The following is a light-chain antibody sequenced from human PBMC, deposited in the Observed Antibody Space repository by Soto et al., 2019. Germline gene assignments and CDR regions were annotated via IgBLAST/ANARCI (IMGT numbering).Light chain of an antibody. J-gene: IGLJ1*01. CDR1: NRDVGSYNL. CDR3: CTESGSSTQSND. CDR2: WIS. Sequence: QSVLTQPASVSGSPGQSITISCTGTNRDVGSYNLVSWYQQHPGKAPCVISSWISQRPSGVSDRFSGRKSGNTDSRRIFASHAEDEADYDGCTESGSSTQSNDFASGTQVIGL. V-gene: IGLV2-23*02.